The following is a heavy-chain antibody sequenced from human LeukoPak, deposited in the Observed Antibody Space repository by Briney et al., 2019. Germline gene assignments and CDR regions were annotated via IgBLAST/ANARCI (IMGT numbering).Heavy chain of an antibody. D-gene: IGHD6-19*01. Sequence: GGSLRLSCQASGFTFYMYAMSWVRQAPGKGLEWVSVIYSGGSTYYADSVKGRFTISRDNSKNTLYLQMNSLRAEDTAVYYCARYSSGWSEGYYFDYWGQGTLVTVSS. CDR2: IYSGGST. V-gene: IGHV3-53*01. CDR1: GFTFYMYA. CDR3: ARYSSGWSEGYYFDY. J-gene: IGHJ4*02.